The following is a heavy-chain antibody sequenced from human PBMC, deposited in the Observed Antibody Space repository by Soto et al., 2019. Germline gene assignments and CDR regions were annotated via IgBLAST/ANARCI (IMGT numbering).Heavy chain of an antibody. V-gene: IGHV1-2*04. D-gene: IGHD2-8*01. Sequence: ASVKVSCKASGYSFTDYHIHWVRQAPGQGREWLGRINPKSGGTSTAQKFQGWVTMTTDTSISTASMELTRLTSDDTAIYYCARGDSTDCSNGVCSLLYNHDIDVWGQRSTVTVAX. CDR2: INPKSGGT. J-gene: IGHJ6*01. CDR3: ARGDSTDCSNGVCSLLYNHDIDV. CDR1: GYSFTDYH.